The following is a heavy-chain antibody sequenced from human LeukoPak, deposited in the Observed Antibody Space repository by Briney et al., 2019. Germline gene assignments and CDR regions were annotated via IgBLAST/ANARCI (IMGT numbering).Heavy chain of an antibody. CDR3: AREEGYCSGGSCYRLFDY. Sequence: GGSLRLSCAASGFTFRSYSMNWVRQAPGKGLEWVAVISYDGNNEDYADSVKGRFTISRDNSKNTLYLQMNSLRAEDTAVYHCAREEGYCSGGSCYRLFDYWGQGTLVTVSS. V-gene: IGHV3-30*03. CDR2: ISYDGNNE. CDR1: GFTFRSYS. J-gene: IGHJ4*02. D-gene: IGHD2-15*01.